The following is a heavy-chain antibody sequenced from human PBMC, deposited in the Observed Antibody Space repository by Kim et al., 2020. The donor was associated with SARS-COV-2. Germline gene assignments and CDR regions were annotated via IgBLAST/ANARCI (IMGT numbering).Heavy chain of an antibody. CDR1: GYTFTSYA. V-gene: IGHV7-4-1*02. CDR2: INTNTGNP. CDR3: ARRSYDILTGSGGWFDP. D-gene: IGHD3-9*01. Sequence: ASVKVSCKASGYTFTSYAMNWVRQAPGQGLEWMGWINTNTGNPTYAQGFTGRFVFSLDTSVSTAYLQISSLKAEDTAVYYCARRSYDILTGSGGWFDPWGQGTLVTVSS. J-gene: IGHJ5*02.